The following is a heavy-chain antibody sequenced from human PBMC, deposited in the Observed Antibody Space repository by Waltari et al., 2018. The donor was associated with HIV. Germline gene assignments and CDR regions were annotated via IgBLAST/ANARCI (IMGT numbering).Heavy chain of an antibody. Sequence: QVQLVESGGGVVQPGRSLRLSCAASGFTFSRYGLHWVRQAPGKGLEWVAVISYDGSNKYYADSVKGRFTISRDNSKNTLYLQMNSLRAEDTAVYYCAKDARFLDLDYYYGMDVWGQGTTVTVSS. CDR2: ISYDGSNK. CDR1: GFTFSRYG. CDR3: AKDARFLDLDYYYGMDV. J-gene: IGHJ6*02. V-gene: IGHV3-30*18. D-gene: IGHD3-3*01.